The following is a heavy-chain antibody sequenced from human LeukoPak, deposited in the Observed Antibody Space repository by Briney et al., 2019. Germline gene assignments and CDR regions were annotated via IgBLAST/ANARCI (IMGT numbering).Heavy chain of an antibody. V-gene: IGHV3-21*01. J-gene: IGHJ4*02. CDR1: GFTFSSYS. CDR2: ISSSSSYI. CDR3: ARDGLYSSSPPDY. D-gene: IGHD6-6*01. Sequence: GGSLRLSCAASGFTFSSYSMNWVRQAPGKGLEWVSSISSSSSYIYYADSVKGRFTISRDNAKNSLYLQMNSLRAEDTAVYYCARDGLYSSSPPDYWGQGTLVTVSS.